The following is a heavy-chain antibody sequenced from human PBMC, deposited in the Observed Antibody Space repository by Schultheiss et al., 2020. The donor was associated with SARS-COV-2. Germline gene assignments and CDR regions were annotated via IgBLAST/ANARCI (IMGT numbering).Heavy chain of an antibody. CDR1: GGSISSSNW. Sequence: SETLSLTCAVSGGSISSSNWWSWVRQPPGKGLEWIGEIYHSGSTNYNPSLKSRVTISVDTSKNQFSLNLSSVTAADTAVYYCARTFLSPEGGYYYGMDVWGQGTTVTVSS. D-gene: IGHD1-14*01. V-gene: IGHV4-4*02. CDR3: ARTFLSPEGGYYYGMDV. CDR2: IYHSGST. J-gene: IGHJ6*02.